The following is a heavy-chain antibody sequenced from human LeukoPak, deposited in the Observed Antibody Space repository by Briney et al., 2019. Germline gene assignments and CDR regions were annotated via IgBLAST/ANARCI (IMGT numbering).Heavy chain of an antibody. Sequence: ASVKVSCKASGYTFTGYYMHWVRQAPGQGLEWMGRINPNSGGTNYAQKFQGRVTITADESTSTAYMELSSLRSEDTAVYYCARERGIVGATKLGYYYYGMDVWGQGTTVTVSS. V-gene: IGHV1-2*06. CDR1: GYTFTGYY. J-gene: IGHJ6*02. CDR2: INPNSGGT. D-gene: IGHD1-26*01. CDR3: ARERGIVGATKLGYYYYGMDV.